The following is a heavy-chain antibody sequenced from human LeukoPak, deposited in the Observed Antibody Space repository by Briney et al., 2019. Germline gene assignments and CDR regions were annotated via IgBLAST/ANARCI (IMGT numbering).Heavy chain of an antibody. D-gene: IGHD3-22*01. CDR1: EYTFTGYY. Sequence: ASVKVSCKASEYTFTGYYMHWVRQAPGQGLEWVGWINPNSGGTNYAQKFQGRVTMTRDTSISTAYMELSRLRSDDTAVYYCAREGARPIHRVEVVVPTTYNWFDPWGQGTLVTVSS. CDR3: AREGARPIHRVEVVVPTTYNWFDP. V-gene: IGHV1-2*02. CDR2: INPNSGGT. J-gene: IGHJ5*02.